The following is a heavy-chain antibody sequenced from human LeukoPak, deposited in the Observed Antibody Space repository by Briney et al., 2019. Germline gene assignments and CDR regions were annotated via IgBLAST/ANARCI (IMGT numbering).Heavy chain of an antibody. V-gene: IGHV3-21*01. J-gene: IGHJ6*02. CDR1: GFTFSSYS. Sequence: GGSLRLSCAASGFTFSSYSMNWVRQAPGKGLGWVSSISSSSSYIYYADSVKGRFTISRDNAKNSLYLQMNSLRAEDTAVYYCARVDTIYYYYGMDVWGQGTTVTVSS. CDR3: ARVDTIYYYYGMDV. D-gene: IGHD3-10*01. CDR2: ISSSSSYI.